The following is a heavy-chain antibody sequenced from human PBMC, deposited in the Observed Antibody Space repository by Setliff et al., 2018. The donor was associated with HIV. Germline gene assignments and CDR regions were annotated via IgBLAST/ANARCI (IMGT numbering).Heavy chain of an antibody. Sequence: SETLSLTCTVSGGSISSSSYYWGWIRQPPGKGLEWIGEINHSGSTNYNPSLKSRVTISVDTSKNQFSLKLSSVTAADTAVYYCARRGSGFFHYYYYMDVWGKGTTVTVSS. CDR3: ARRGSGFFHYYYYMDV. CDR1: GGSISSSSYY. J-gene: IGHJ6*03. V-gene: IGHV4-39*07. CDR2: INHSGST. D-gene: IGHD3-10*01.